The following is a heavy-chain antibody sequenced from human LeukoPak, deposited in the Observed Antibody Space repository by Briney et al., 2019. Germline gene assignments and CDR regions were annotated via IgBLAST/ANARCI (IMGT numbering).Heavy chain of an antibody. CDR3: SRGGYGDYNNWFDP. CDR2: IWYNGSNK. V-gene: IGHV3-33*01. J-gene: IGHJ5*02. D-gene: IGHD4-17*01. CDR1: GFTFSSFA. Sequence: GGSLRLSCAASGFTFSSFAMHWVRQAPGKGLEWVAYIWYNGSNKYYAESVKGRFTISRDNSKNMLYLQLNSLRAEDTAVYYCSRGGYGDYNNWFDPWGQGTLVIVSS.